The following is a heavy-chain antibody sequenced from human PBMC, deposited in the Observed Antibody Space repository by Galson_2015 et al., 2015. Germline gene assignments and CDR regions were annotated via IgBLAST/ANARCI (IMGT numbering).Heavy chain of an antibody. Sequence: LPLSSAASGFAFAASAMPWVGPAPVQGLGWVSGLRWNRGSIGYADSVKGRFTISRDNAKNSLYLQMNRLRAEDTALYYCAKDLRFLEWLSPAFDIWGQGTMVTVSS. CDR3: AKDLRFLEWLSPAFDI. J-gene: IGHJ3*02. D-gene: IGHD3-3*01. V-gene: IGHV3-9*01. CDR2: LRWNRGSI. CDR1: GFAFAASA.